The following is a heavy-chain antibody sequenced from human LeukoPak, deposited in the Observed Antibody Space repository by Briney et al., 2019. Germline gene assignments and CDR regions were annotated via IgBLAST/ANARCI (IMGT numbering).Heavy chain of an antibody. CDR3: ARVSASIDY. V-gene: IGHV4-59*08. D-gene: IGHD3-3*01. CDR2: IYYSGST. J-gene: IGHJ4*02. CDR1: GGSINSDH. Sequence: SETLSLTCTVSGGSINSDHWSWIRLPPGKGLEWIGYIYYSGSTNYNPSLKSRVAISVDTSKNQFSLKLSSVTAADTAVYYCARVSASIDYWGQGTLVTVSS.